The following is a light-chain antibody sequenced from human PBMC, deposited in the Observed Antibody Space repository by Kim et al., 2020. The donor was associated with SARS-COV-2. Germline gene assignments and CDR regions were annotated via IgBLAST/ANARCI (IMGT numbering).Light chain of an antibody. V-gene: IGLV3-19*01. CDR1: SLRNYH. J-gene: IGLJ2*01. Sequence: VKITCQGDSLRNYHASHAPQQPGQDLLLVVYAKNNLPSGIPDRFSGSSTENTASLTITGAPAEDEADYHCKPRDTNGYHLVVGGGTQLTVL. CDR2: AKN. CDR3: KPRDTNGYHLV.